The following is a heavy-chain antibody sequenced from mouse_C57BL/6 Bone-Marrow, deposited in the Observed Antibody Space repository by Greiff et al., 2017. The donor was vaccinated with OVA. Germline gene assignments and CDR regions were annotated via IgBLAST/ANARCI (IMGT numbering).Heavy chain of an antibody. D-gene: IGHD2-2*01. CDR3: AKTYGYSAWFAY. CDR1: GFSLTSYG. Sequence: VHLVESGPGLVQPSQSLSITCTVSGFSLTSYGVHWVRQSPGKGLEWLGVIWRGGSTDYNAAFMSRLSITKDNSKSQVFFKMNSLQADDTAIYYCAKTYGYSAWFAYWGQGTLVTVSA. V-gene: IGHV2-5*01. J-gene: IGHJ3*01. CDR2: IWRGGST.